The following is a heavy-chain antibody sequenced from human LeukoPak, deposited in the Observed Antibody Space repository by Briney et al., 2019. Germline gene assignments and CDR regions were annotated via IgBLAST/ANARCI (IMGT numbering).Heavy chain of an antibody. CDR3: AKDSLRGYSGYEYIDY. CDR2: IKQDGSEK. CDR1: GFTFSSYW. J-gene: IGHJ4*02. Sequence: GGSLRLSCAASGFTFSSYWMSWVRQAPGKGLEWVANIKQDGSEKYYVDSVKGRFTISRDNAKNSLYLQMNSLRAEDTAVYYCAKDSLRGYSGYEYIDYWGQGTLVTVSS. V-gene: IGHV3-7*01. D-gene: IGHD5-12*01.